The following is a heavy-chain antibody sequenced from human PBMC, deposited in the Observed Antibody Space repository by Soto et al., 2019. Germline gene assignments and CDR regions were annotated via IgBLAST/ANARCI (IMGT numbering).Heavy chain of an antibody. CDR3: AIRNGSGSYYVDY. CDR1: GGSISSGGYY. V-gene: IGHV4-31*03. D-gene: IGHD3-10*01. J-gene: IGHJ4*02. Sequence: QVQLQESGPGLVKPSQTLSLTCTVSGGSISSGGYYWSWIRQHPGKGLEWIGYIYYSGSTYYNPSPKSRVTISVDTSKNQFSLKPSSVTAADTAVYYCAIRNGSGSYYVDYWGQGTLVTVSS. CDR2: IYYSGST.